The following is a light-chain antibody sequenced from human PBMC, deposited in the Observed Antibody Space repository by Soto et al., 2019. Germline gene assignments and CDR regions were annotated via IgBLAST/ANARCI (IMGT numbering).Light chain of an antibody. J-gene: IGKJ2*01. V-gene: IGKV1-39*01. Sequence: DIQMTQSPSSLSTSVGDRVTITCRASQSISSYLNWFQQKPGKAPKLLIYAAARLQSGVPSRFSGSGSATDFTLTISSLQPEDFATYYCQQSYSAPYTFGQGTKLEIK. CDR1: QSISSY. CDR2: AAA. CDR3: QQSYSAPYT.